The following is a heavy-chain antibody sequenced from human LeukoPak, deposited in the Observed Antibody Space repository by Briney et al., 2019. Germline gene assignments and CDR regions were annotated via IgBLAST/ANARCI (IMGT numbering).Heavy chain of an antibody. CDR1: GFTFRNYA. CDR3: AKGCGETRYSDLDH. CDR2: ISGSGGNT. D-gene: IGHD2-21*01. V-gene: IGHV3-23*01. J-gene: IGHJ4*02. Sequence: GGSLRLSCAASGFTFRNYAMGWVRQAPGKGLEWVSTISGSGGNTYYADSVQGRFTFSRDNSKNTLYLQMNSLRVEDTAVYYCAKGCGETRYSDLDHWGQGTLVTVSS.